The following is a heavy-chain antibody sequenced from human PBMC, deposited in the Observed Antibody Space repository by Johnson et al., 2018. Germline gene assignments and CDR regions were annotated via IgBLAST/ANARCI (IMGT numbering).Heavy chain of an antibody. D-gene: IGHD3-22*01. V-gene: IGHV3-20*01. Sequence: EVQLVESGGGVVRPGGSLRLSCAASGFTFDDYGMSWVRQAPGKGLEWVSGINWNGGSTGYADSVKGRFTISRDNAKNSLYLQMNSLRAEDTALYHGARAPGEYYYDSSGYYSSVAFDIWGQGTMVTVSS. CDR3: ARAPGEYYYDSSGYYSSVAFDI. CDR2: INWNGGST. J-gene: IGHJ3*02. CDR1: GFTFDDYG.